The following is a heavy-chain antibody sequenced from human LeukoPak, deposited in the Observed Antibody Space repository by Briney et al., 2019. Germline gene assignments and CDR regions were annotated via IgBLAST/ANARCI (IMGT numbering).Heavy chain of an antibody. D-gene: IGHD6-6*01. CDR2: ISYDGSNK. J-gene: IGHJ4*02. CDR1: GFTFSSYA. V-gene: IGHV3-30*14. CDR3: ASLSSSSRDY. Sequence: GGSLRLSCAASGFTFSSYAMHWVRQAPGKGLEWVAVISYDGSNKYYVDSVKGRFTISRDNSKNTLYLQMNSLRAEDTAVYYCASLSSSSRDYWGQGTLFTVSS.